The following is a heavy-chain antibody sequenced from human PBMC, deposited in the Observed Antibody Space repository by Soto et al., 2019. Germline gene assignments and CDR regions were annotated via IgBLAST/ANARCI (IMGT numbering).Heavy chain of an antibody. CDR1: GGTFSSYA. CDR2: IIPIFGTA. V-gene: IGHV1-69*13. J-gene: IGHJ5*02. D-gene: IGHD6-19*01. CDR3: ASEQWLVTNWFDP. Sequence: SVKVSCKASGGTFSSYAISWVRQAPGQGLEWMGGIIPIFGTANYAQKFQGRVTITADESTSTAYMELSSLRSEDTAVYYCASEQWLVTNWFDPWGREPWSPSPQ.